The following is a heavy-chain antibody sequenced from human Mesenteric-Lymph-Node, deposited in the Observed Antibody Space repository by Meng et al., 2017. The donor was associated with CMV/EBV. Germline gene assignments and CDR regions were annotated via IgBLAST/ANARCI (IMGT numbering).Heavy chain of an antibody. J-gene: IGHJ5*02. CDR2: IKSKTDGGTT. D-gene: IGHD1-26*01. V-gene: IGHV3-15*01. Sequence: GGSLRLSCAASGFLFSDHWMSWVRQAPGKGLEWVGRIKSKTDGGTTDYAAPVKGRFTISRDDSKNTLYLQMNSLKTEDTAVYYCTTDLSTVGWFDPWGQGTLVTVSS. CDR3: TTDLSTVGWFDP. CDR1: GFLFSDHW.